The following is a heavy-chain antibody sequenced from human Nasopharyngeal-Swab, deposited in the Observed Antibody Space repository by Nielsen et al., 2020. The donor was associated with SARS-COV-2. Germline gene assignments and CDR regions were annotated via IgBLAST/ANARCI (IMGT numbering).Heavy chain of an antibody. Sequence: GESLKLSCASSGFTFTIYVMHWVRQAPCKVLAWFAVISYDGSNKYYADSVKGRFTISRDNSKNTLYLQMNSLRAEDTAVYYCAKEEIAAAPYDAFDIWGQGTMVTVSS. CDR2: ISYDGSNK. D-gene: IGHD6-13*01. CDR1: GFTFTIYV. CDR3: AKEEIAAAPYDAFDI. V-gene: IGHV3-30*18. J-gene: IGHJ3*02.